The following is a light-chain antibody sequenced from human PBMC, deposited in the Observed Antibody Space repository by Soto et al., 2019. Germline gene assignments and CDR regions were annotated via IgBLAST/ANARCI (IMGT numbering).Light chain of an antibody. J-gene: IGKJ4*01. V-gene: IGKV3-20*01. CDR1: QTVRNNY. CDR3: QQFSSYPLT. CDR2: DAS. Sequence: IVMTQSPATLSLSLGERATPSCRPSQTVRNNYLAWYQQKPGQAPRLLIYDASSRATGIPDRFSGGGSGTDFTLTISSLEPEDFAVYYCQQFSSYPLTFGGGTKGDIK.